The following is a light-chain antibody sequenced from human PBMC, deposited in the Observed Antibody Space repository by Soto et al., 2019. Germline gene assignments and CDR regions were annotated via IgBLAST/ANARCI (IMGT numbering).Light chain of an antibody. V-gene: IGKV3-15*01. Sequence: EIVMTQSPATLSVSPGERATLSCRASQSVSSNLARNQQKPGQAPRLLIYGASTRATSVPARFSGSGSGTEFTLTISSLQSEDFEVYYCQQYNNWPPWTFGQGTKVEI. CDR3: QQYNNWPPWT. CDR1: QSVSSN. CDR2: GAS. J-gene: IGKJ1*01.